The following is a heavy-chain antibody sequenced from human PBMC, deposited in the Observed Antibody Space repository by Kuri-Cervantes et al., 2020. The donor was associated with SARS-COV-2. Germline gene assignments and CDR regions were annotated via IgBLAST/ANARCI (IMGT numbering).Heavy chain of an antibody. Sequence: SQTFSLTCAVYGGSFNNYYWNWIRPPPGKGLEWIGEINHTGSTNYNPSLNDRVTQSVDTSKNQFSLKLNSVTAADTSVYFCVRVPSTGPVVGGFDYWGQGTLVTVSS. CDR2: INHTGST. V-gene: IGHV4-34*01. J-gene: IGHJ4*02. CDR3: VRVPSTGPVVGGFDY. CDR1: GGSFNNYY. D-gene: IGHD2-15*01.